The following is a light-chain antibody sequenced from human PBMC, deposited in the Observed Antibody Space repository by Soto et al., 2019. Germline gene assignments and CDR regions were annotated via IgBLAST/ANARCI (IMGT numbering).Light chain of an antibody. V-gene: IGKV1-39*01. CDR2: AAS. CDR3: QQSYSTHALT. CDR1: QSISSY. J-gene: IGKJ4*01. Sequence: DVQMTQSPSSLSESVGDRFTITGRASQSISSYLNWYQQKPGKAPKLLXYAASSLQSGVPSRFSGSGSATDFTLTISSLKTQDFANYYCQQSYSTHALTFGGGTKVDIK.